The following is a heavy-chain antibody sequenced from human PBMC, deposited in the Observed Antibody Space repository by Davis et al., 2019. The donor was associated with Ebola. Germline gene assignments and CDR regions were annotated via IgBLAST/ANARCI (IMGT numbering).Heavy chain of an antibody. J-gene: IGHJ5*02. D-gene: IGHD3-22*01. CDR3: ARVYYYDSSGYYYDWFDP. V-gene: IGHV1-8*01. Sequence: ASVKVSCKASGYTFTNYDINWVRQATGQGLEWMGWMNPNSGNTGYAQRFQGRVTMTRNTSISTAYMELSSLRSEDTAVYYCARVYYYDSSGYYYDWFDPWGQGTLVTVSS. CDR2: MNPNSGNT. CDR1: GYTFTNYD.